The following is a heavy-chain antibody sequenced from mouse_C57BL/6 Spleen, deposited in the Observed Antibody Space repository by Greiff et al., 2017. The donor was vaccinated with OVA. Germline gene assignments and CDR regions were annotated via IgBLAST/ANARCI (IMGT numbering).Heavy chain of an antibody. CDR2: INPNYGTT. D-gene: IGHD3-2*01. Sequence: VQLKQSGPELVKPGASVKISCKASGYSFTDYNMNWVKQSNGKSLEWIGVINPNYGTTSYNQKFKGKAPLTVDQSSSTAYMQLNSLTSEDSAVYYCAREGRQLVYAMDYWGQGTSVTVSS. CDR1: GYSFTDYN. CDR3: AREGRQLVYAMDY. J-gene: IGHJ4*01. V-gene: IGHV1-39*01.